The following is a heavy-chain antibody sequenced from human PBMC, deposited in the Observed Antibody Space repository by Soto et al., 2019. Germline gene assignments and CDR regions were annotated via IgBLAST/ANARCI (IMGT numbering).Heavy chain of an antibody. Sequence: SETLSLTCAVYGGSFSGYYLSWIRQPPGKGLEWIGEINHSGSTNYNPSLKSRVTISVDTSKNQFSLKLSSVTAADTAVYYCARGSAYCSSTSCYGGYYYYYYYMDVWGKGTTVTVSS. D-gene: IGHD2-2*01. CDR1: GGSFSGYY. CDR3: ARGSAYCSSTSCYGGYYYYYYYMDV. CDR2: INHSGST. J-gene: IGHJ6*03. V-gene: IGHV4-34*01.